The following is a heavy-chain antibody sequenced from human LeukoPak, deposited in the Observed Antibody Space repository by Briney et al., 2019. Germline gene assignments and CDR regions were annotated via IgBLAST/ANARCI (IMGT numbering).Heavy chain of an antibody. CDR1: GYSFTSYW. CDR2: IYPGDSDT. CDR3: ARIRITMVRGVDNWFDP. Sequence: GESLKISCKGSGYSFTSYWIGWVRQMPGKGLEWMGIIYPGDSDTRYSPSFQGQVTISADRSISTAYLQWSSPKASDTAMYYCARIRITMVRGVDNWFDPWGQGTLVTVSS. V-gene: IGHV5-51*01. J-gene: IGHJ5*02. D-gene: IGHD3-10*01.